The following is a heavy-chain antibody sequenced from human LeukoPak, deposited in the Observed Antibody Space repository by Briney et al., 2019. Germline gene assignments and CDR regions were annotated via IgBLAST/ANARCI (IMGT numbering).Heavy chain of an antibody. CDR2: IWYDGSNK. CDR1: GFTFSSYG. V-gene: IGHV3-33*01. CDR3: ARDVVTMVRGVHKDAFDI. Sequence: GRSLRLSCAASGFTFSSYGKHWVRQAPGKGLEWVAFIWYDGSNKYYADSVKGRFTISRDNSKNTLYLQMNSLRAEDTAVYYCARDVVTMVRGVHKDAFDIWGQGTMVTVSS. D-gene: IGHD3-10*01. J-gene: IGHJ3*02.